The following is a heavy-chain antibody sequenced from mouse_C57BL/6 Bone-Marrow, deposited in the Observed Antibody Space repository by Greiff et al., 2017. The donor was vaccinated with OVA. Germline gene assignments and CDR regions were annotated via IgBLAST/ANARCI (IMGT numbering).Heavy chain of an antibody. V-gene: IGHV1-62-3*01. J-gene: IGHJ4*01. CDR1: GYTFTSYW. CDR2: IDPNSGGT. D-gene: IGHD1-1*01. CDR3: ARSEPAYYYGSSSHAMDY. Sequence: VQLQQPGAELVKPGASVKLSCKASGYTFTSYWMHWVKQRPGRGLEWIGRIDPNSGGTKYNEKFKSKATLTVDKPSSTAYMQLSSLTSEDSAVDDCARSEPAYYYGSSSHAMDYWGQGTSVTVSS.